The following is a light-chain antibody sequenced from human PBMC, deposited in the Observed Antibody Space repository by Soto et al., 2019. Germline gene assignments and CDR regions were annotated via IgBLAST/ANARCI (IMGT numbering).Light chain of an antibody. CDR2: DNN. CDR3: GTWDSSLSVGGV. V-gene: IGLV1-51*01. CDR1: XSNXGNNY. Sequence: QSVLTQPPSVSAAPGQKVTISCSGSXSNXGNNYVSWYQQLPGTAPKLLIYDNNKRPSGIPDRFSGSKSGTSATLGITGLQTGDEADYYCGTWDSSLSVGGVFGGGTKLTVL. J-gene: IGLJ2*01.